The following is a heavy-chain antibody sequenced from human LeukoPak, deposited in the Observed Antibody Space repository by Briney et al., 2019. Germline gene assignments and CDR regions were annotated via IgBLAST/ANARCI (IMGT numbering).Heavy chain of an antibody. V-gene: IGHV3-7*01. J-gene: IGHJ5*02. D-gene: IGHD4-17*01. CDR2: IKQDGSER. CDR1: GFIFSNYG. CDR3: ARGIDYGWFDP. Sequence: PGGSLSLSCAASGFIFSNYGMSWVRQAPGKGLEWVAHIKQDGSERFYMDSVKGQFTITRDNAKNSLHLQMNSLRAEDTGVFYCARGIDYGWFDPWGQGTLVTVSS.